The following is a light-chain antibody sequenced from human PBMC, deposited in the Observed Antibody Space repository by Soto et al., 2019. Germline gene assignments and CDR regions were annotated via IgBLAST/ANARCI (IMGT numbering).Light chain of an antibody. V-gene: IGKV1-39*01. Sequence: DVRMTQSPSSLSASVGDTITITCRASRTINTYLNWFQQKPGEPPRLLIYGASTLHAGVPSRFSGSGSGADFNLTISVLQTEDVASYCYQQAYSGISFGGGTKV. J-gene: IGKJ4*01. CDR3: QQAYSGIS. CDR1: RTINTY. CDR2: GAS.